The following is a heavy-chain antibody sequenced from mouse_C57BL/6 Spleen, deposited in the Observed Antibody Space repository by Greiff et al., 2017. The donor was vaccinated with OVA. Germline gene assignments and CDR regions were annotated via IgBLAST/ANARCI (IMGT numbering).Heavy chain of an antibody. V-gene: IGHV1-80*01. CDR3: ARGIYDYDGLPIAY. CDR1: GYAFSSYW. J-gene: IGHJ3*01. D-gene: IGHD2-4*01. CDR2: IYPGDGDT. Sequence: VQLQQSGAELVKPGASVKISCKASGYAFSSYWMNWVKQRPGKGLEWIGQIYPGDGDTNYNGKFKGKATLTADKSSSTAYMQLSSLTSEDSAVYFCARGIYDYDGLPIAYWGQGTLVTVSA.